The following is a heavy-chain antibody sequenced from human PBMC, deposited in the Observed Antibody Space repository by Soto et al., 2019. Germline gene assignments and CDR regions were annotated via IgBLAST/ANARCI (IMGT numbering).Heavy chain of an antibody. CDR1: GGTFSSYA. J-gene: IGHJ6*04. V-gene: IGHV1-69*06. D-gene: IGHD3-3*01. Sequence: QVQLVQSGAEVKKPGSSVKVSCKASGGTFSSYAISWVRQAPGQGLEWMGGIIPIFGTANYAQKFQGRVTITEDKSTSTAEVELSSLRSEDTAVYYCARKVLEWLLPGYYYYCMDGCGKGTTVTVAS. CDR3: ARKVLEWLLPGYYYYCMDG. CDR2: IIPIFGTA.